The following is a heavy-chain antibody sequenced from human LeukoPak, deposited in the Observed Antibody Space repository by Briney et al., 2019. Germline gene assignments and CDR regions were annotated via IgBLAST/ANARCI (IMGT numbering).Heavy chain of an antibody. Sequence: SETLSLTCTVSGGSISSYYWSWIRQPAAKGLEWIGRIYSSGSTNYNPSLKSRVTMSVDTSKNQFSLKLSSVTAADTAVYYCAREEPSGNYPTGVYWGQGTLVTVSS. D-gene: IGHD1-26*01. J-gene: IGHJ4*02. V-gene: IGHV4-4*07. CDR3: AREEPSGNYPTGVY. CDR1: GGSISSYY. CDR2: IYSSGST.